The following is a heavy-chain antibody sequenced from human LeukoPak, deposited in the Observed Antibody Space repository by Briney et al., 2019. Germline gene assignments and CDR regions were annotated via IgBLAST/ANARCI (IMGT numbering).Heavy chain of an antibody. J-gene: IGHJ4*02. CDR1: GDTFSSYG. V-gene: IGHV1-69*01. CDR2: IIPIFGTA. D-gene: IGHD6-19*01. Sequence: SVKVSCKASGDTFSSYGISWVRQAPGQGLEWMGGIIPIFGTANYAQKFQGRVTITAKESTNTAYMELNTLRSEDTAVYFCSCRKEIAVTGASATYLDYWGQGTLVTVSS. CDR3: SCRKEIAVTGASATYLDY.